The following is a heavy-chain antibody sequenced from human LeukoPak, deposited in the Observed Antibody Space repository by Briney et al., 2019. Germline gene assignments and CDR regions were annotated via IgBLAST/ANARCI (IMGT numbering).Heavy chain of an antibody. D-gene: IGHD6-19*01. V-gene: IGHV3-48*03. J-gene: IGHJ4*02. CDR2: ISASGTIT. CDR1: GFTFSSYE. Sequence: GGSLRLSCAASGFTFSSYEMNWVRQAPGKGLEWISYISASGTITHYADSVEGRFTISRDNAKNSLHLQMNSLRAEDTAVYYCARSYSGWYGTDYWGQGTLVTVSS. CDR3: ARSYSGWYGTDY.